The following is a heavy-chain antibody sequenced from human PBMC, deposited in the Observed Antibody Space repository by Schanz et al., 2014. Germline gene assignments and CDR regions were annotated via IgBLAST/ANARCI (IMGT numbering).Heavy chain of an antibody. D-gene: IGHD5-18*01. V-gene: IGHV3-15*01. J-gene: IGHJ6*02. CDR3: STGGRRGDSRYFYGIDV. Sequence: EVQLVESGGGLVKPGGSLRLSCAASGFTSSNAWMSWVRQAPGKGPEWVGRMKTKTDGGTTDYAAPVKGRFTISRDDSTTTRNLQIISLKSEESAVYSGSTGGRRGDSRYFYGIDVWGQGTTVTVSS. CDR1: GFTSSNAW. CDR2: MKTKTDGGTT.